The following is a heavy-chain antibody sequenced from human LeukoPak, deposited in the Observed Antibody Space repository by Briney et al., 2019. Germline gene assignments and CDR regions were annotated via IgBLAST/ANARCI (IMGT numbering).Heavy chain of an antibody. J-gene: IGHJ4*02. D-gene: IGHD6-19*01. CDR2: IYYSGST. Sequence: SETLSLTCTVSGGSISSYYWSWIRQPPGKGLEWIGYIYYSGSTNYNPSLKSRVTISVDTSKNQFSLKLSSVTAADTAVHYCARVGIAVAGTSTHAFDYWGQGTLVTVSS. V-gene: IGHV4-59*01. CDR1: GGSISSYY. CDR3: ARVGIAVAGTSTHAFDY.